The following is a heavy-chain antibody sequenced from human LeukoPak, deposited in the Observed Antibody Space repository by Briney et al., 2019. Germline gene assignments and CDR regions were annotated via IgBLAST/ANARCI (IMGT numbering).Heavy chain of an antibody. V-gene: IGHV3-64*01. D-gene: IGHD3-9*01. CDR3: ARGNTLTGYSRY. CDR2: ISSNGGST. Sequence: GGSLRLSCAASGFTFSSYAMHWVRQPPGKGLEYVSGISSNGGSTYYANSVKGRFTISRGNSKNTVYLQMGSLRAEDMAVYYCARGNTLTGYSRYWGQGTLVIVSS. CDR1: GFTFSSYA. J-gene: IGHJ4*02.